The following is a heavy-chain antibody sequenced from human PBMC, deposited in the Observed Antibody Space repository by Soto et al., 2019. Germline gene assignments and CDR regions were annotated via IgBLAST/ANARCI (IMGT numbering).Heavy chain of an antibody. CDR2: ISYSGST. V-gene: IGHV4-59*01. CDR1: GGSISGYY. J-gene: IGHJ4*02. Sequence: SETLSLTCTVSGGSISGYYWSWIRQSPEKGLEWIGYISYSGSTNYNPSLKSRVTISVDTSKNQFSLKLSSVTAADTAVYYCARTLYSYGPRFDYWGQGTLVPVSS. D-gene: IGHD5-18*01. CDR3: ARTLYSYGPRFDY.